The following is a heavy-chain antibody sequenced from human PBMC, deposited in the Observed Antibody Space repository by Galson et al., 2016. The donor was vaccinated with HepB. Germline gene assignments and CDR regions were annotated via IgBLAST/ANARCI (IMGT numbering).Heavy chain of an antibody. Sequence: SLRLSCAASGFTCKSYPMSWVRQAPGKGLEWVAGISSNGDSTHYADSVTGRFTISRDISRRVLYLQMNSLRAEDTAVYYCTKNVWGYFDFYYSDLWGQGTLVIVSS. V-gene: IGHV3-23*01. CDR1: GFTCKSYP. D-gene: IGHD3-9*01. CDR2: ISSNGDST. CDR3: TKNVWGYFDFYYSDL. J-gene: IGHJ4*02.